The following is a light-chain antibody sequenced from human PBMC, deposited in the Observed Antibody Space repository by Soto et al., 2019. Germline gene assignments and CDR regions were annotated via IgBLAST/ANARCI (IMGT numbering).Light chain of an antibody. J-gene: IGLJ1*01. CDR2: ENN. V-gene: IGLV1-51*02. CDR1: TSNIGSNY. Sequence: QSALTQPPSVSAAPGQKVTISCSGSTSNIGSNYVSWYQQLPGTAPKLLIYENNKRPSGILDRFSGSKSGTSATLGITGLQTGDEADYYCGTWDSSLSAYVFATGTKVTVL. CDR3: GTWDSSLSAYV.